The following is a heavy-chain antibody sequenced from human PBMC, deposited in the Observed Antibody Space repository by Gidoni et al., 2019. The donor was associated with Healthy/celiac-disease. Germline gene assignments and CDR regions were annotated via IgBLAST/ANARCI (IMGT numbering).Heavy chain of an antibody. CDR3: ARIRGYSSGWYPNWFDP. J-gene: IGHJ5*02. V-gene: IGHV2-26*01. D-gene: IGHD6-19*01. CDR1: GFSLRNARLG. CDR2: IFSNDEK. Sequence: QVTLKESGPVLVKPTETLTLTCTVSGFSLRNARLGVSWIRQPPGKALEWLAHIFSNDEKSYSTSLKSRLTISKDTSKSQVVLTMTNMDPVDTATYYCARIRGYSSGWYPNWFDPWGQGTLVTVSS.